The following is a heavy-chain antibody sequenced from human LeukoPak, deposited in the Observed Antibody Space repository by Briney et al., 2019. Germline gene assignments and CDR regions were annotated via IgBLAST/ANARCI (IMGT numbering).Heavy chain of an antibody. Sequence: TSETLSLTCAVSGGSISSGGYSWSWIRQPPGKGLEWIGYIYHSGSTYYNLSLKSRVTISVDRSKNQFSLKLSSVTAADTAVYYCARANVDTAMATDYWGQGTLVTVSS. CDR3: ARANVDTAMATDY. V-gene: IGHV4-30-2*01. CDR1: GGSISSGGYS. J-gene: IGHJ4*02. CDR2: IYHSGST. D-gene: IGHD5-18*01.